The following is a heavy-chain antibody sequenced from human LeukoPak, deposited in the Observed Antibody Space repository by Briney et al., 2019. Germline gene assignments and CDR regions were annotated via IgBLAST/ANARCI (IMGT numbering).Heavy chain of an antibody. CDR1: GFTFSSYG. J-gene: IGHJ5*02. V-gene: IGHV3-7*01. CDR3: ARSRWPEDL. D-gene: IGHD4-23*01. Sequence: GGSLRLSCAASGFTFSSYGMHWVRQAPGKGLEWVANINRDGTETYYVGSVKGRFTISIDNAKNSVYLQMNSLRTEDTAIYYCARSRWPEDLWGRGTLVTVSS. CDR2: INRDGTET.